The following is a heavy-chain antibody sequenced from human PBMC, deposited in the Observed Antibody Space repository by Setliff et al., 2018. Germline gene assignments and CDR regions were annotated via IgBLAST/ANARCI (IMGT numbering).Heavy chain of an antibody. V-gene: IGHV4-59*08. Sequence: SETLSLTCTVSGGSISSYYWSWIRQPPWKGLEWIGYIYTSGDTNYSPSLKSRVTISRDTSKNQFSLHLMSVTAADTAVYYCARHVGSRGRGYNYYYYYMDVWGKGTTVTVSS. J-gene: IGHJ6*03. CDR3: ARHVGSRGRGYNYYYYYMDV. CDR2: IYTSGDT. D-gene: IGHD3-10*01. CDR1: GGSISSYY.